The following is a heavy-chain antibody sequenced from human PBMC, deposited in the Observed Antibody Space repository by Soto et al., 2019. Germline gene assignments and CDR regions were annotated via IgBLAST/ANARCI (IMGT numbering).Heavy chain of an antibody. CDR2: ISGSGDST. CDR3: ATRTVGWDFDP. CDR1: GFTFSSYA. V-gene: IGHV3-23*01. D-gene: IGHD4-17*01. Sequence: EVQLLESGGGLVQPGGSLRLSCAASGFTFSSYAMSWVRQAPGKGLEWVSAISGSGDSTYYADSVKGRFTISRDKSKNTQYLQMNILRAEDTAVYYCATRTVGWDFDPWGRCTLVTVSS. J-gene: IGHJ2*01.